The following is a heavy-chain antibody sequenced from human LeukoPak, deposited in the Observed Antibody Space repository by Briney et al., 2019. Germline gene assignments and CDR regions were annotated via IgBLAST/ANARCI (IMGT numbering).Heavy chain of an antibody. Sequence: GGSLRLSCVASGFTFSNYGMSWVRQAPGKGLEWVSGISGSGGSTYYADSVRGRFTISRDNSKNTLNLQMNSLRAEDTGVYYCAKDHYWSIDYWGRGTLVTVSS. CDR2: ISGSGGST. CDR3: AKDHYWSIDY. J-gene: IGHJ4*02. V-gene: IGHV3-23*01. D-gene: IGHD3-3*01. CDR1: GFTFSNYG.